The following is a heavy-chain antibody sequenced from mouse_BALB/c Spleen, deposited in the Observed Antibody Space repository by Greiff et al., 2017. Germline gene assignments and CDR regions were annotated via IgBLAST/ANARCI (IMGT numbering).Heavy chain of an antibody. CDR1: GSTFSSYA. CDR2: ISSGGST. D-gene: IGHD2-4*01. CDR3: ARAPYDYEGYYYAMDY. J-gene: IGHJ4*01. V-gene: IGHV5-6-5*01. Sequence: EVKLVESGGGLVQPGGSLKLSCAASGSTFSSYAMSWVRQTPEKRLEWVASISSGGSTYYPDSVKGRFTISRDNARNILYLQMSSLRSEDTAMYYCARAPYDYEGYYYAMDYWGQGTSVTVSS.